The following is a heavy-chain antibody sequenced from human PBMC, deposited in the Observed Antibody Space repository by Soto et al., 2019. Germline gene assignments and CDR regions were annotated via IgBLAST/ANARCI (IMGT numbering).Heavy chain of an antibody. CDR3: ARDGVGAEYGMDV. Sequence: QVQLVESGGGVVQPGRSLRLSCAASGFTFSSYGMHWVRQAPGKGLEWVAVIWYDGSNKYYADSVKGRFTISRDNSKNTLYLQMNSMRDEDTAVYYCARDGVGAEYGMDVWGQGPKVTVSS. V-gene: IGHV3-33*01. CDR2: IWYDGSNK. D-gene: IGHD1-26*01. CDR1: GFTFSSYG. J-gene: IGHJ6*02.